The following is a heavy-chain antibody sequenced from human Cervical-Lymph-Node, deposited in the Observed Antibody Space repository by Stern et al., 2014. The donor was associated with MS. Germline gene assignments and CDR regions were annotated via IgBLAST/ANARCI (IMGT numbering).Heavy chain of an antibody. V-gene: IGHV4-4*02. D-gene: IGHD6-19*01. CDR2: IFHTGSS. Sequence: VQLVESGPGLVRPSGTLSLTCGVSGGSITSAHAWTWVRQPPGKGLEWIGHIFHTGSSKYNPSLKSRVTIFIDKSKNHFSLILTSVSAADTAVYYCARAAVAATFFEIWGQGTLVTVSS. CDR1: GGSITSAHA. J-gene: IGHJ4*02. CDR3: ARAAVAATFFEI.